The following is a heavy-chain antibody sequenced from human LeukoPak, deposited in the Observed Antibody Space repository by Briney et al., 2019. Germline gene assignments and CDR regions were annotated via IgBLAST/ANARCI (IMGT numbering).Heavy chain of an antibody. CDR1: GFTFSSYG. CDR2: ISGSGRRT. J-gene: IGHJ6*03. D-gene: IGHD3-10*02. CDR3: AELGITMIGGV. V-gene: IGHV3-23*01. Sequence: GGSLRLSCAASGFTFSSYGMSWVRQAPGKGLEWVSGISGSGRRTYYADSVKGRFTISRDNAKNSLYLQMNSLRAEDTAVYYCAELGITMIGGVWGKGTTATISS.